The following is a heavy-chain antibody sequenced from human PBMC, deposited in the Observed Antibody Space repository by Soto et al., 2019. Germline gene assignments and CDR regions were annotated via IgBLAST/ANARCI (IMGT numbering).Heavy chain of an antibody. CDR3: AREGYCSSTSCYHAFDI. CDR2: ISSSGSTI. CDR1: GFTFSSYE. D-gene: IGHD2-2*01. V-gene: IGHV3-48*03. J-gene: IGHJ3*02. Sequence: GGSLRLSCAASGFTFSSYEMNWVRQAPGKGLEWVSYISSSGSTIYYADSVKGRFTISRDNAKNSLYLQMNSLRAEDTAVYYCAREGYCSSTSCYHAFDIWGQGTMVTVSS.